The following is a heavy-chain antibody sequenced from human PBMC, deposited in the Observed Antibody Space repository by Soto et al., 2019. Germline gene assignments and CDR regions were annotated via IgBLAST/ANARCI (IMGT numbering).Heavy chain of an antibody. Sequence: EMQLLESGGGLVQPGGSLRLSCAASGFTFNSYGMNWVRQAPGKGLEWVAGVSAGGGDTSYADSVKGRFTISRDNSKDTLYLQMNSLRAEDTAVYYCANSSSRAHYYGMDVWGQGTTVTVFS. CDR1: GFTFNSYG. V-gene: IGHV3-23*01. CDR3: ANSSSRAHYYGMDV. CDR2: VSAGGGDT. J-gene: IGHJ6*02. D-gene: IGHD2-2*01.